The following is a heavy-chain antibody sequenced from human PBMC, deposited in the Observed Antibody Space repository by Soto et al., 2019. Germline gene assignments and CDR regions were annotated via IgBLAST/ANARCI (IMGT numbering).Heavy chain of an antibody. J-gene: IGHJ4*02. CDR1: GFTFSNYA. D-gene: IGHD1-1*01. V-gene: IGHV3-23*01. CDR3: AKSMRTAAFDY. CDR2: ISSTGSST. Sequence: EVQLLESGGGLVQRGGSLRLSCAASGFTFSNYAMTWVRQAPGKGLEWVSLISSTGSSTYYADSVKGRFTISRYNSKNTLSLQINSLRAEDTAVYYCAKSMRTAAFDYWGQGALVTVFS.